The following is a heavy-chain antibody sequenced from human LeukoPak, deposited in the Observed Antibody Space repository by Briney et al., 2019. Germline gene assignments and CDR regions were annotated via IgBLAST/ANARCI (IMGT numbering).Heavy chain of an antibody. CDR2: IYYSGIT. CDR1: GGSISSSNYY. V-gene: IGHV4-61*05. J-gene: IGHJ3*02. D-gene: IGHD3-10*01. Sequence: SETLSLTCTVSGGSISSSNYYCGWIRQPPGKGLEWIGYIYYSGITKNNPSLKSRVTISVDTSKNQFSLKLSSVTAADTAVYYCARHGGVVRGEGSDAFDIWGQGTMVTVSS. CDR3: ARHGGVVRGEGSDAFDI.